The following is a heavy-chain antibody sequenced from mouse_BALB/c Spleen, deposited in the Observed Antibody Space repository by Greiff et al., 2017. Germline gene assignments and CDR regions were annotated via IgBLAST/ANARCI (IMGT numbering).Heavy chain of an antibody. CDR3: ARSRGYYGSAMDY. CDR2: ISSGSSTI. D-gene: IGHD1-1*01. CDR1: GFTFSSFG. V-gene: IGHV5-17*02. Sequence: DVMLVESGGGLVQPGGSRKLSCAASGFTFSSFGMHWVRQAPEKGLEWVAYISSGSSTIYYADTVKGRFTISRDNPKNTLFLQMTSLRSEDTAMYYCARSRGYYGSAMDYWGQGTSVTVSS. J-gene: IGHJ4*01.